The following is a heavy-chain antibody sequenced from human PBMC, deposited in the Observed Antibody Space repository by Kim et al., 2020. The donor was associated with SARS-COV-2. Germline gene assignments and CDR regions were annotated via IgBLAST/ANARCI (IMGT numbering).Heavy chain of an antibody. Sequence: SVKVSCKASGGTFSSYTISWVRQAPGQGLEWMGRIIPILGIANYAQKFQGRVTITADKSTSTAYMVLSSLRSEDTAVYYCARGGGKTSDNFGPENWGQGTLVTVSS. CDR3: ARGGGKTSDNFGPEN. D-gene: IGHD1-1*01. J-gene: IGHJ4*02. V-gene: IGHV1-69*02. CDR1: GGTFSSYT. CDR2: IIPILGIA.